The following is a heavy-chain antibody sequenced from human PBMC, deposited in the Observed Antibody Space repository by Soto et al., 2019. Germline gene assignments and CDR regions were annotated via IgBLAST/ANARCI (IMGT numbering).Heavy chain of an antibody. J-gene: IGHJ4*02. V-gene: IGHV4-30-4*01. CDR1: GGSISSGDYY. CDR3: ARVANYYDSSGYSEY. Sequence: PSETLSLTCTVSGGSISSGDYYWSWIRQPPGKGLEWIGYIYYSGSTYYNPSLKSRVTISVDTSKNQFSLKLSSVTAADTAVYYCARVANYYDSSGYSEYWGQGTLVTVSP. CDR2: IYYSGST. D-gene: IGHD3-22*01.